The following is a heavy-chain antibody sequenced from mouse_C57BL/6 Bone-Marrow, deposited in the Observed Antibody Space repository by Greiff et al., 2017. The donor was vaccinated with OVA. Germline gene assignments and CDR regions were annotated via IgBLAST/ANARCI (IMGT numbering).Heavy chain of an antibody. V-gene: IGHV14-3*01. J-gene: IGHJ2*01. CDR1: GFNIKNTY. D-gene: IGHD2-1*01. CDR3: ARRGNPYFDY. CDR2: IDPANGNT. Sequence: EVQLQQSVAELVRPGASVKLSCTASGFNIKNTYMPWVKQRPEQGLEWIGRIDPANGNTKYAPKFQGKATITADTSSNTAYLQLSSLTSEDTAVYYCARRGNPYFDYWGQGTTLTVSS.